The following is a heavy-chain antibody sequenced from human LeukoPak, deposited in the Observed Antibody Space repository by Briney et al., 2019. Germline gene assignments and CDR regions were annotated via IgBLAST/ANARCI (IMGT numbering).Heavy chain of an antibody. Sequence: GASVKVSCKASGGTFSSYAISWVRQAPGQGLEWMGIINPSGGSTSYAQKFQGRVTMTRDTSTSTVYMELSSLRSEDTAVYYCVAQLVIDYWGQGTLVTVSS. V-gene: IGHV1-46*01. CDR3: VAQLVIDY. D-gene: IGHD6-6*01. CDR1: GGTFSSYA. J-gene: IGHJ4*02. CDR2: INPSGGST.